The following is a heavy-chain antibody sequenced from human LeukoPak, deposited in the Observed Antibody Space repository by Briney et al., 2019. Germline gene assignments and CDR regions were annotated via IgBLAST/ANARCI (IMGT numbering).Heavy chain of an antibody. J-gene: IGHJ4*02. Sequence: SETLSLTCTVSGGSISSYYWSWIRQPPGKGLEWNGYIYYSGSTNYNPSLKSRVTISVDTSKNQFSLKLSSVTAADTAVYYCARDGGQRGYSYGYALDFDYWGQGTLVTVSS. CDR1: GGSISSYY. CDR2: IYYSGST. CDR3: ARDGGQRGYSYGYALDFDY. D-gene: IGHD5-18*01. V-gene: IGHV4-59*01.